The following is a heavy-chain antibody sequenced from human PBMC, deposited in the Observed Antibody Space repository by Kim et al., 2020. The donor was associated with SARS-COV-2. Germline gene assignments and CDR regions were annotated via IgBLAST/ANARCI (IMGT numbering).Heavy chain of an antibody. CDR1: GFSISGDR. J-gene: IGHJ5*01. Sequence: GGSLRLSCAASGFSISGDRMHWVRQAPGKGLEWVSLISSSGGVTHYVDSVKGRFAISRDNGKNSLYLQMNSLRDEDTAFYYCTREMNSCG. CDR3: TREMNS. CDR2: ISSSGGVT. V-gene: IGHV3-48*03.